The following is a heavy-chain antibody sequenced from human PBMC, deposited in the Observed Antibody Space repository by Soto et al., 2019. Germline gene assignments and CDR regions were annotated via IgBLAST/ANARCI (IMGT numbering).Heavy chain of an antibody. J-gene: IGHJ6*02. CDR3: AREGRDYDILTGYYYYCGMDV. CDR1: GYSFTSYW. V-gene: IGHV5-51*01. CDR2: IYPGDSDT. D-gene: IGHD3-9*01. Sequence: GESLKISCKGSGYSFTSYWIGWVRQMPGKGLEWMGIIYPGDSDTRYSPPFQGQVTISADKSISTAYLQWSSLKASDTAMYYCAREGRDYDILTGYYYYCGMDVWGQGTTVTVSS.